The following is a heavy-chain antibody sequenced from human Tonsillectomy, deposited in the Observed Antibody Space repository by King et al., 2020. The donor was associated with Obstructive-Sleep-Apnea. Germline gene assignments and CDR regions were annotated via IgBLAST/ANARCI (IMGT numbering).Heavy chain of an antibody. CDR2: ISAGGSSA. D-gene: IGHD3-22*01. CDR3: AKDETTGGSGYMGYFDY. J-gene: IGHJ4*02. V-gene: IGHV3-23*04. CDR1: EFTFSRFA. Sequence: VQLVESGGGLVQPGGSLRLACAASEFTFSRFAMHWVRQAPGKGLEWVSAISAGGSSAYYADSVKGRFSISRDNSKNTLYLQMNSLRAEDTAVYYCAKDETTGGSGYMGYFDYWGQGTLVTGSS.